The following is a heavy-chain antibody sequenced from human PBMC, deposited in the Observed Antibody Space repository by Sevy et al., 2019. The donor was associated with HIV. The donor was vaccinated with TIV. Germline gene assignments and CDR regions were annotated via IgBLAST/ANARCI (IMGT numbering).Heavy chain of an antibody. J-gene: IGHJ6*02. CDR2: IYYSGSM. Sequence: SETLSLTCTVSGGSISSGDYYWSWIRQPPGKGLEWIGYIYYSGSMYYNPSLKSRVTISVDTSKNQFSLKLSSVTAADTAVYYCARAGDSYGYGSFGVYYYYYYGLDVWGQGTTVTVSS. V-gene: IGHV4-30-4*01. CDR3: ARAGDSYGYGSFGVYYYYYYGLDV. D-gene: IGHD5-18*01. CDR1: GGSISSGDYY.